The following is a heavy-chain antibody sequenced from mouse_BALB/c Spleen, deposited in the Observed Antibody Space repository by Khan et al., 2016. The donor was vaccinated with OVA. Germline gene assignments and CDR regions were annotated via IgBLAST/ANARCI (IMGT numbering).Heavy chain of an antibody. J-gene: IGHJ3*01. CDR3: ERLAYYYNSEGFAY. Sequence: EVQLQESGGDLVKPGGSLKLSCAASGFTFSTYGMSWVRQTPDKRLEWVATISSGGSYTYYPDNVKGRFTISRDNAKNTLYLQMSSLKSEDTDMYYCERLAYYYNSEGFAYWGQGTLVTVSA. V-gene: IGHV5-6*01. CDR1: GFTFSTYG. CDR2: ISSGGSYT. D-gene: IGHD1-1*01.